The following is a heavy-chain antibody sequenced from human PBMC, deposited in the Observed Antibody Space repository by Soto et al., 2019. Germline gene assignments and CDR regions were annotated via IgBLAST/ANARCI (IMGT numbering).Heavy chain of an antibody. D-gene: IGHD3-10*01. V-gene: IGHV4-59*12. CDR1: GGSISSYY. J-gene: IGHJ6*02. Sequence: SETLSLTCSVSGGSISSYYWSWLRQPPGKGPEWIGYVHHSGGTYYNPSLKSRVTISLDTSKNQFSLKLSSVTAADTAMYYCARGRLLWFGEDEQVLDVWGQGTTVTVSS. CDR2: VHHSGGT. CDR3: ARGRLLWFGEDEQVLDV.